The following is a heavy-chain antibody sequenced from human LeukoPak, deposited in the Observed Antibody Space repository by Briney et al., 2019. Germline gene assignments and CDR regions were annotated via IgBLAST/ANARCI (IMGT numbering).Heavy chain of an antibody. D-gene: IGHD6-13*01. Sequence: GGSLRLSCAASGFTFRSYWTHWVRHVPGKGLVWVSRINGDGSSTSYADSVKGRFTISRDNAKNTLYLQMNSLRADDTAVYYCVRGVAATVTDHWGQGTLVTVSS. CDR3: VRGVAATVTDH. V-gene: IGHV3-74*01. CDR1: GFTFRSYW. J-gene: IGHJ4*02. CDR2: INGDGSST.